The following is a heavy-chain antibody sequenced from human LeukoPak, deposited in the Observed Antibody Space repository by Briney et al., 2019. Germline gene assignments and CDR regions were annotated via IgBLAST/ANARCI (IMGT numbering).Heavy chain of an antibody. J-gene: IGHJ5*02. CDR1: GFTFGGFA. Sequence: PGGSLRLSCAASGFTFGGFAMSWVRRTPGKGLEWVSGLSGSGDGQFYADSVEGRFTISRDISNNIWYLQMNSLRAEDTAVYYCAKGCQCPSGLSSWFDPRGQGTLVAVSS. D-gene: IGHD1-14*01. CDR3: AKGCQCPSGLSSWFDP. V-gene: IGHV3-23*01. CDR2: LSGSGDGQ.